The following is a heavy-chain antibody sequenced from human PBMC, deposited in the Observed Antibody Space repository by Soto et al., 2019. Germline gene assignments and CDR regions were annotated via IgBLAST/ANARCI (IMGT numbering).Heavy chain of an antibody. J-gene: IGHJ4*02. CDR1: GGTFSSYA. Sequence: QVQLVQSGAVXKKLXSXXKVSCKSSGGTFSSYAINWVRQAPGPGLEWMGGIIPMFGTTTYAQKFQGRLTITADEATSTVYMEMTGLTSDDTAVYYCGRDGAGMGXTFDYWGQGTLVTVSS. CDR3: GRDGAGMGXTFDY. D-gene: IGHD1-26*01. CDR2: IIPMFGTT. V-gene: IGHV1-69*12.